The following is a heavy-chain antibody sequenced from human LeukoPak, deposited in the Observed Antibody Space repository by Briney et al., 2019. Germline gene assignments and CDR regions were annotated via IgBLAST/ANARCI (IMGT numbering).Heavy chain of an antibody. CDR1: GFTFSSYS. CDR2: ISSSSYI. CDR3: ARSPTKRVTEDY. J-gene: IGHJ4*02. V-gene: IGHV3-21*01. Sequence: GGSLRLSCAASGFTFSSYSMNWVRQAPGKGLEWVSSISSSSYIYYADSVKGRFTISRDNAKNSLYLQMNSLRAEDTAVYYCARSPTKRVTEDYWGQGILVTVSS. D-gene: IGHD5-18*01.